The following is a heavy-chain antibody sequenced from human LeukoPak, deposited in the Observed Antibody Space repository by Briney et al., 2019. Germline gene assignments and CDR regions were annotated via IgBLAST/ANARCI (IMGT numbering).Heavy chain of an antibody. D-gene: IGHD4-23*01. J-gene: IGHJ3*02. CDR1: GGSISSYY. V-gene: IGHV4-59*12. CDR2: IYYSGST. Sequence: SETLSLTCTVSGGSISSYYWSWIRQPPGKGLEWIGYIYYSGSTNYNPSLKSRVTISVDTSKNQFSLKLSSVTAADTAVYYCARDFPRGGDAFDIWGQGTMVTVSS. CDR3: ARDFPRGGDAFDI.